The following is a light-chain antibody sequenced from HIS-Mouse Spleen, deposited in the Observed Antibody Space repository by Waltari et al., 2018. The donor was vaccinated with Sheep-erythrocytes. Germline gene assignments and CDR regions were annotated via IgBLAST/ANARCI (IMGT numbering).Light chain of an antibody. CDR3: AAWDDSLNGVV. J-gene: IGLJ2*01. CDR1: SSNIGSNT. CDR2: SNN. V-gene: IGLV1-44*01. Sequence: QSVLTQPPSASGTPGQRVTISCSGSSSNIGSNTVNWYQQLPGTAPKLLIHSNNQRPSWVPDRFSGSKSGTSASLAISGLQSEDEADYYCAAWDDSLNGVVFGGGTKLTVL.